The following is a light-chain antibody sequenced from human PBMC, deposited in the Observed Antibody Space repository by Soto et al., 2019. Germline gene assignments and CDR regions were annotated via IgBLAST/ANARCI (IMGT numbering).Light chain of an antibody. Sequence: EAVMTQSPATLSVSPGERATLSCRASQSVRSYVAWYQQKPGQAPRLLMYGASTRATGVPTRFSGSGSGTVFTLTISRLEPEDFAVYYCQQYGSSPWTFGQGTKVDIK. CDR2: GAS. V-gene: IGKV3-15*01. CDR1: QSVRSY. CDR3: QQYGSSPWT. J-gene: IGKJ1*01.